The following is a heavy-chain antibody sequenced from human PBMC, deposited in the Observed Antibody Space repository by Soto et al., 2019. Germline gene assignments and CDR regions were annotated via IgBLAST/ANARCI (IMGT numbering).Heavy chain of an antibody. D-gene: IGHD2-15*01. Sequence: QDQLVQSGAEVRKPGASVKVSCKASGYYFTNYVIHWVRQAPGQRLEWMGWINTGNGNSKYSQKFQDRVIITRDTFASTAFMELSRLTSEDTAIYYCARDQKDSVRKTSWFDPWGQGTPVTVSS. J-gene: IGHJ5*02. V-gene: IGHV1-3*04. CDR3: ARDQKDSVRKTSWFDP. CDR2: INTGNGNS. CDR1: GYYFTNYV.